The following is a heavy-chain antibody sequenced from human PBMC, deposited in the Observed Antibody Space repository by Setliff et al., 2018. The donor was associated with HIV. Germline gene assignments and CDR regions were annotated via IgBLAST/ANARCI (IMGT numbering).Heavy chain of an antibody. V-gene: IGHV4-59*01. D-gene: IGHD4-17*01. CDR3: AREIYGGNSRPFDY. J-gene: IGHJ4*02. CDR1: GGSITGYF. CDR2: IYYNGNT. Sequence: SETLSLTCTVSGGSITGYFWNWIRQSPGKGLEWIGYIYYNGNTNYNPTLNSRGTISVDTSKNQFSLKLTSVTAADTAVYYCAREIYGGNSRPFDYWGQGTLVTVSS.